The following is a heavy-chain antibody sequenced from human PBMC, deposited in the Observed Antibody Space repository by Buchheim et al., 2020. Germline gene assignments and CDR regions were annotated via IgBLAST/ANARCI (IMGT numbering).Heavy chain of an antibody. CDR3: ARPERGYSYGIDF. D-gene: IGHD5-18*01. J-gene: IGHJ4*02. Sequence: QLQLQESGPGLVKPSETLSLTCTVSGGSIRSSNYFWGWIRQSPGKGLEWIGSIFDSGNTHYNPSLKSRVILSVDTSTNQFSLNLSSVTAADTAVYYCARPERGYSYGIDFWGQGTL. V-gene: IGHV4-39*01. CDR1: GGSIRSSNYF. CDR2: IFDSGNT.